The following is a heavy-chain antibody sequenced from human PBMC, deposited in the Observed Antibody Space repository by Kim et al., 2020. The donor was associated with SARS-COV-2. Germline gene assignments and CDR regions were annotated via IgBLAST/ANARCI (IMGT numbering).Heavy chain of an antibody. CDR3: ARGVPYYDVLTGYRSTNWFDP. CDR1: GDFVSSNTAA. D-gene: IGHD3-9*01. V-gene: IGHV6-1*01. J-gene: IGHJ5*02. CDR2: TYYRSQWYN. Sequence: SQTLSLTCAISGDFVSSNTAAWSWIRQSPWRGLEWLGRTYYRSQWYNDYAESVKSRITIKADTSKNVFSLQLNSVTPEDTAVYYCARGVPYYDVLTGYRSTNWFDPWGQGILVTVSS.